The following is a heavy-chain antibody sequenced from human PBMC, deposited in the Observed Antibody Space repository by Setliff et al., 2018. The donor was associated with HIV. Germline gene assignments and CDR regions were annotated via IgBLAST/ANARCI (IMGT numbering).Heavy chain of an antibody. CDR2: IYGNGNT. CDR1: GGSISGHF. J-gene: IGHJ4*01. D-gene: IGHD3-3*01. Sequence: SETLSLTCSVSGGSISGHFWSWIWQSPGKGLEWIGYIYGNGNTKYNRFLNSRVTMSVDTSKNQFSLNLNSVTAADTAMYYCARLDSSIFGTIKPLHHFDYWGQGLMVTVSS. V-gene: IGHV4-4*09. CDR3: ARLDSSIFGTIKPLHHFDY.